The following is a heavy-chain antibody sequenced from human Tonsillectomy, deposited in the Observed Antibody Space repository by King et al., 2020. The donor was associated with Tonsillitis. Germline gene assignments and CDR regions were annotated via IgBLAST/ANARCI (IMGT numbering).Heavy chain of an antibody. J-gene: IGHJ4*02. D-gene: IGHD3-3*01. Sequence: EVQLVESGGGLIQPGGSLRLSCAASGFTVSSNHMTLVRQAPGKGLEWVSVVYSVGNTYYADSVKGRFIISRDNSKNTLYLQMNSLRAEDTTVYYCARVSDFWSGYYLDYWGQGTLVTVSS. CDR1: GFTVSSNH. V-gene: IGHV3-53*01. CDR3: ARVSDFWSGYYLDY. CDR2: VYSVGNT.